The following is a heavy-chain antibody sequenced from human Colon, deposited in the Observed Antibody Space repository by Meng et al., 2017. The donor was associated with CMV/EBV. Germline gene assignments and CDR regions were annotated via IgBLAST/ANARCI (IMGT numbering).Heavy chain of an antibody. CDR1: GITFRNYW. CDR3: ATSEYSNKFDY. V-gene: IGHV3-74*01. Sequence: GGSLRLSCGASGITFRNYWMHWVHQVPGKGLVWVSRINSDGSSTHYADFVKGRFTISRDNAKNTLHLQMNSLRAEDTAVYYCATSEYSNKFDYWGQGTVVTVSS. CDR2: INSDGSST. D-gene: IGHD2/OR15-2a*01. J-gene: IGHJ4*02.